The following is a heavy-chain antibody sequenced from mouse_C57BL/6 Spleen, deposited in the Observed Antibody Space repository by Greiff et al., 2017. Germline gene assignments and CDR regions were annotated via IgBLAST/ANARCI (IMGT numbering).Heavy chain of an antibody. CDR2: IYPGDGDT. V-gene: IGHV1-82*01. Sequence: QVQLQQSGPELVKPGASVKISCKASGYAFSSSWMNWVKQRPGKGLEWIGRIYPGDGDTNYKGKFKGKATLTADKSSSTAYMQLSSLTSEDSAVYFCARGSGPDYWGQGTTLTVSS. CDR1: GYAFSSSW. D-gene: IGHD3-2*02. J-gene: IGHJ2*01. CDR3: ARGSGPDY.